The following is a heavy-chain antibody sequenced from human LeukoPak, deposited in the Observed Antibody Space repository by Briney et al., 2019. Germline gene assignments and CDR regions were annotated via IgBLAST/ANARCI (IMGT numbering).Heavy chain of an antibody. CDR2: IKSKTDGGTT. V-gene: IGHV3-15*01. Sequence: GGSLRLSCAASGFTFSNAWMSWVRQAPGKGLEWVGRIKSKTDGGTTDYAAPVKGRFAISRDDSKNTLYLQMNSLKTEDTAVYYCTTDLWFGELFPYFDYWGQGTLVTVSS. J-gene: IGHJ4*02. CDR1: GFTFSNAW. CDR3: TTDLWFGELFPYFDY. D-gene: IGHD3-10*01.